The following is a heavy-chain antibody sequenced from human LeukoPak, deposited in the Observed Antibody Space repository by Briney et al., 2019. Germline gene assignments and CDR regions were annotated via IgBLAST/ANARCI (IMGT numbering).Heavy chain of an antibody. D-gene: IGHD2-2*01. J-gene: IGHJ6*03. CDR2: ISSSSVYI. Sequence: AGGSLRLSCVASGFTFSSYSMNWVRQAPGKGLEWVSSISSSSVYIYYADSLKGRFTISRDNAKNSLYLQMNSLRAEDTAVYYCARENHTPRGYCSSTSCSDYYMDVWGKGTTVTVSS. CDR3: ARENHTPRGYCSSTSCSDYYMDV. V-gene: IGHV3-21*01. CDR1: GFTFSSYS.